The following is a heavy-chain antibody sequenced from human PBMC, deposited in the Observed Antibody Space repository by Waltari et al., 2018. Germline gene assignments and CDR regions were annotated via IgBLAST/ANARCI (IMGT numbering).Heavy chain of an antibody. CDR2: VNPNGGST. CDR1: GYIFPNFY. J-gene: IGHJ4*02. V-gene: IGHV1-46*04. D-gene: IGHD2-2*01. Sequence: QVQLVQSGAEVKKPGASVKASCKASGYIFPNFYIYWVRQAPGQGLEWMGTVNPNGGSTTYAQKVHDRVTMTRDTSTSTVHMELSSLRSEDTAVYYCARAGSSLIWGVAEWGQGTLVTVSS. CDR3: ARAGSSLIWGVAE.